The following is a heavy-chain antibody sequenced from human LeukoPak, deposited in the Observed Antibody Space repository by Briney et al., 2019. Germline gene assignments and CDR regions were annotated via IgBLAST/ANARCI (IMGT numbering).Heavy chain of an antibody. CDR3: VRDHDSGIAVFDY. V-gene: IGHV3-64D*06. CDR1: GFTFSCYA. CDR2: ISSNGGST. J-gene: IGHJ4*02. Sequence: GGSLRLSCSASGFTFSCYAMHWVRQAPGKGLEYVSAISSNGGSTYYADSVKGRFTFSRDNSKNTLYLQMSSLRAEDTAVYYCVRDHDSGIAVFDYWGQGTLVTVSS. D-gene: IGHD6-19*01.